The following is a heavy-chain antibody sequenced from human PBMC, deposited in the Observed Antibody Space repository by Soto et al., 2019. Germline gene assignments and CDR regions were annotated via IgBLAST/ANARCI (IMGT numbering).Heavy chain of an antibody. Sequence: SSETLSLTCTVSGGSFLTSSYYWGWIRQPPGKGLEWIGTFFHSGRTDHNPSLKSRVTVSLDTSKNQFSLKLTSVTAADTAVYYCARRSIGYGSAHAHYFDYWGQGTLVTVSS. CDR1: GGSFLTSSYY. J-gene: IGHJ4*02. D-gene: IGHD5-18*01. CDR2: FFHSGRT. V-gene: IGHV4-39*01. CDR3: ARRSIGYGSAHAHYFDY.